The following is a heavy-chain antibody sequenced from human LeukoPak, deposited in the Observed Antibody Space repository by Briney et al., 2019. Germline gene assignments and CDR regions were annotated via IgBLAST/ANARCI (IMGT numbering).Heavy chain of an antibody. Sequence: EASVKVSCKASGYTFTSYGISWVRQAPGQGLEWMGWINPNSGGTIYAQKLQGRVTMTRDTSISTAYMELSTLRSDDTAVYYCARDSGFDYGSGSSYTGDFVYWGQGTPVTVSS. CDR3: ARDSGFDYGSGSSYTGDFVY. CDR2: INPNSGGT. D-gene: IGHD3-10*01. J-gene: IGHJ4*02. CDR1: GYTFTSYG. V-gene: IGHV1-2*02.